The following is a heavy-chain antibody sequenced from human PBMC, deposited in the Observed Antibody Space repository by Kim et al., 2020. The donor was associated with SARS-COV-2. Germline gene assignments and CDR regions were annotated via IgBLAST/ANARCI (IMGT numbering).Heavy chain of an antibody. D-gene: IGHD2-2*01. Sequence: GGSLRLSCSASGFKFSDYGIHWVRQAPGQALEWVAVVWFDGKQKFYADSVKGRFTISRDNSKNTSYLQMNSLRVDDTTVYYCARDQYANGLNWFDPWGQGIRVTDAS. CDR3: ARDQYANGLNWFDP. CDR1: GFKFSDYG. CDR2: VWFDGKQK. J-gene: IGHJ5*02. V-gene: IGHV3-33*01.